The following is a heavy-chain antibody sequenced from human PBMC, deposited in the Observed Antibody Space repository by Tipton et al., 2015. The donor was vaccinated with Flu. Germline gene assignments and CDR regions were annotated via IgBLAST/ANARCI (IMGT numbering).Heavy chain of an antibody. D-gene: IGHD5/OR15-5a*01. CDR1: GFTFTTDA. J-gene: IGHJ4*02. CDR3: AKVAEGDVYHIDS. CDR2: ISYDGSKK. Sequence: RSLRLSCAASGFTFTTDAIHWVRQAPGKGLEWVTVISYDGSKKCYADSVKGRFTISRDNSEKMVYLQMDRLRLEDTAVYYCAKVAEGDVYHIDSWGQGTLVTVSS. V-gene: IGHV3-30*04.